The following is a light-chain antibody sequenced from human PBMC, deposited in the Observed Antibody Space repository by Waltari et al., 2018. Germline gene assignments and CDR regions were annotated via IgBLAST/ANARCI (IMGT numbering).Light chain of an antibody. V-gene: IGKV3-20*01. CDR3: QQYVNSVVT. CDR2: GAS. J-gene: IGKJ2*01. Sequence: EIVLTQSPGTLSLSPGEGATLSCRASQRVSSSHLAWYQQKPGPAPRLLIYGASNRATGIPDRFSGSGSGTDFTLTISRLEPEDFAVYYCQQYVNSVVTFGQGTKLEIK. CDR1: QRVSSSH.